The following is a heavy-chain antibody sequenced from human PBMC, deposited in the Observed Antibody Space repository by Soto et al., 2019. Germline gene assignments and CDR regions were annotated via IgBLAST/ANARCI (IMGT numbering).Heavy chain of an antibody. Sequence: KTSETLSLTCTVSGGSISSGDYYWSWIRQPPGKGLEWIGYIYYSGSTYYNPSLKSRVTISVDTSKNQFSLKLTSVTAADSAVYYCARDDHIVVVPTSLGAMDVWGQGTTVTVSS. D-gene: IGHD2-2*01. CDR2: IYYSGST. J-gene: IGHJ6*02. CDR3: ARDDHIVVVPTSLGAMDV. CDR1: GGSISSGDYY. V-gene: IGHV4-30-4*01.